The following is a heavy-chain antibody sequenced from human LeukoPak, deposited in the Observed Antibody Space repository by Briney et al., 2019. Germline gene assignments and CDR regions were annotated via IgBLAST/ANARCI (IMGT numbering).Heavy chain of an antibody. CDR3: ARDPHGARIAADPGP. CDR1: VYTFTGYY. CDR2: INPNSGGT. Sequence: GSSVKVSCKASVYTFTGYYMHWVRQAPGQGLEWMGWINPNSGGTNYAQKLQGRVTMTRDTSISTAYMELSRLRSDDTAVYYCARDPHGARIAADPGPWGQGTLVTVSS. J-gene: IGHJ5*02. D-gene: IGHD6-25*01. V-gene: IGHV1-2*02.